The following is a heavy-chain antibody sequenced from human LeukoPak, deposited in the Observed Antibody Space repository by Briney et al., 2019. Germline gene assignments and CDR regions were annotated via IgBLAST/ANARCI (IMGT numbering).Heavy chain of an antibody. D-gene: IGHD3-10*01. CDR3: ARVGRVGPSDYGMDV. V-gene: IGHV4-4*07. Sequence: TSETLSLTCTVSGGSISSYYWSWIRQPAGKGLEWIGRIYSSGSTNYNPSLKSRVTMSVDTSKNQFSLKLSSVTAADTAVYYCARVGRVGPSDYGMDVWGQGTTVTVSS. CDR2: IYSSGST. J-gene: IGHJ6*02. CDR1: GGSISSYY.